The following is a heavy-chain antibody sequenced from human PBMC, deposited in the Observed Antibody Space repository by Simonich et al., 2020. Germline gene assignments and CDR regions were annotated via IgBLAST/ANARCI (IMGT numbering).Heavy chain of an antibody. CDR1: GFTFSSYW. CDR3: ARDYSNYDAFDI. D-gene: IGHD4-4*01. CDR2: IKSDVRST. Sequence: EVQLVESGGGLVQPGGSLRLSCAASGFTFSSYWMHWVRQAPGKGRGWVSRIKSDVRSTSYAETGKGRVTISRDNAKNTLYLQMNSLRAEDTAVYYCARDYSNYDAFDIWGQGTMVTVSS. J-gene: IGHJ3*02. V-gene: IGHV3-74*01.